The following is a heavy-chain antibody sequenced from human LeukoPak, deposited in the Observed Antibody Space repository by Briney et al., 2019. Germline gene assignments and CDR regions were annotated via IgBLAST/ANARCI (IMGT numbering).Heavy chain of an antibody. CDR3: ARLSSGWPDYFDY. V-gene: IGHV4-39*01. J-gene: IGHJ4*02. Sequence: TSETLSLTCTVSGGSISSSSYYWGWIRQPPGKGLEWIGSIYYSGSTYYNPSLKSRVTISVDTSKNQFSLKLSSVTAADTAVYYCARLSSGWPDYFDYWGQGTLVTVPS. CDR2: IYYSGST. CDR1: GGSISSSSYY. D-gene: IGHD6-19*01.